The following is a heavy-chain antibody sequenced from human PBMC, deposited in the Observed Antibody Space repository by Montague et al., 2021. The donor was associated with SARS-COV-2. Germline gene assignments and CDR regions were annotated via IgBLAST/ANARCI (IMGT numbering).Heavy chain of an antibody. D-gene: IGHD3-10*01. Sequence: SETLSLTCAVYGGSFGGYYWSWIRQPPGKGLEWIGEINHSGSTNYNPSLKSRVTISVDTSKNQFSLKPSSVTAADTAVYYCARVRYYGSGTSLGMDVWGQGTTVTVSS. CDR2: INHSGST. V-gene: IGHV4-34*01. J-gene: IGHJ6*02. CDR1: GGSFGGYY. CDR3: ARVRYYGSGTSLGMDV.